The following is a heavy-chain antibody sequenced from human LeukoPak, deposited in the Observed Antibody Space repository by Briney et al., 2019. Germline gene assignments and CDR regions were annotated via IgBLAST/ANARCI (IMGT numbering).Heavy chain of an antibody. J-gene: IGHJ4*02. D-gene: IGHD3-10*01. CDR2: IYYSGST. Sequence: SSETLSLTCTVSGGSISSYYWSWIRQPPGKGLEWIGYIYYSGSTGYNPSLKSRVTISVDTSKNQFSLKLSSVTAADTAVYYCARSDYYDSGSVFDYWGQGTLVTVSS. CDR1: GGSISSYY. CDR3: ARSDYYDSGSVFDY. V-gene: IGHV4-59*01.